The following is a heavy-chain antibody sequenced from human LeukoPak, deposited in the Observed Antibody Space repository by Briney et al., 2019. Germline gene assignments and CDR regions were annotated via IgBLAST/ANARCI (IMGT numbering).Heavy chain of an antibody. CDR1: GFTFSSYA. Sequence: GGSLRLSCAASGFTFSSYAMSWVRQAPGKGLEWVSVISTSGDTTYYADSVKGRFTISRDNSKNTLYLQMNSLRAGDTAVYYCTKVRAYDDSGNPYWHFDLWGRGTLVTVSS. CDR2: ISTSGDTT. D-gene: IGHD3-10*01. CDR3: TKVRAYDDSGNPYWHFDL. J-gene: IGHJ2*01. V-gene: IGHV3-23*01.